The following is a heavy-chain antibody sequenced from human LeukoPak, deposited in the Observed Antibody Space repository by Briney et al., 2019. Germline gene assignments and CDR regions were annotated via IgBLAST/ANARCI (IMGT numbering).Heavy chain of an antibody. D-gene: IGHD3-22*01. CDR1: GFTFSSYA. Sequence: PGGSLRLSCAASGFTFSSYAMSWVRQAPGKGLEWVSAISGSGGGTYYADSVKGRFTISRDNSKNTLYLQMNSLRAEDTAVYYCAKVNLYYYDSSTYYFDYWGQGTLVTVSS. CDR3: AKVNLYYYDSSTYYFDY. V-gene: IGHV3-23*01. J-gene: IGHJ4*02. CDR2: ISGSGGGT.